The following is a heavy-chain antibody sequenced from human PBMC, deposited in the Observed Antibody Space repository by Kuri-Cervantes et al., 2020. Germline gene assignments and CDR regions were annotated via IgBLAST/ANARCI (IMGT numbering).Heavy chain of an antibody. V-gene: IGHV3-30-3*01. J-gene: IGHJ4*02. CDR2: ISYDGSNK. D-gene: IGHD3-10*01. CDR3: ATGGGSGSYALDY. Sequence: GGSLRLSCAASGFTFSSYAMHWVRQAPGKGLEWVAVISYDGSNKYYADSVKGRFTISRDNAKNSLYLQMNSLRAEDTAVYYCATGGGSGSYALDYWGQGTLVTVSS. CDR1: GFTFSSYA.